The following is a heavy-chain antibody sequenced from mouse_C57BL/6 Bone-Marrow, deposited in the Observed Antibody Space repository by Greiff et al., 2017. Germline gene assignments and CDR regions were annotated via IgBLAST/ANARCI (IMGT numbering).Heavy chain of an antibody. CDR1: GYTFTSYW. CDR3: ARYPFGWWAMDY. J-gene: IGHJ4*01. Sequence: VHLVESGAELAKPGASVKLSCKASGYTFTSYWMHWVKQRPGQGLEWIGYINPSSGYTKYNQKFKDKATLTADKSSSTAYMQLSSLTYEDSAVYYCARYPFGWWAMDYWGQGTSVTFSS. D-gene: IGHD1-1*02. CDR2: INPSSGYT. V-gene: IGHV1-7*01.